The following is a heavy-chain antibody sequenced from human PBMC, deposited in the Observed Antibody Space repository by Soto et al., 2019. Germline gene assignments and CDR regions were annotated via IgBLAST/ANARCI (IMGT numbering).Heavy chain of an antibody. J-gene: IGHJ4*02. D-gene: IGHD5-18*01. Sequence: QVQLQESSPGLVKPSGTLSLTCGVSGGSIRSNKWWSWVRLPPGKGLEWIGEIYHSGSTNYNPSLKSRVTISLDKSKNQFSLKLNSVTAADTAVYYCARWGDWMQQVLWGQGTLVTVSS. CDR3: ARWGDWMQQVL. V-gene: IGHV4-4*02. CDR2: IYHSGST. CDR1: GGSIRSNKW.